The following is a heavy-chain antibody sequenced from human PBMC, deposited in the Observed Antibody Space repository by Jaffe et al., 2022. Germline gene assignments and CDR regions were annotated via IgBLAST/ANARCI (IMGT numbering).Heavy chain of an antibody. CDR1: GYTFTSYY. Sequence: QVQLVQSGAEVKKPGASVKVSCKASGYTFTSYYMHWVRQAPGQGLEWMGIINPSGGSTSYAQKFQGRVTMTRDTSTSTVYMELSSLRSEDTAVYYCARCVFKGGYSGYDYAFDIWGQGTMVTVSS. CDR3: ARCVFKGGYSGYDYAFDI. D-gene: IGHD5-12*01. V-gene: IGHV1-46*01. CDR2: INPSGGST. J-gene: IGHJ3*02.